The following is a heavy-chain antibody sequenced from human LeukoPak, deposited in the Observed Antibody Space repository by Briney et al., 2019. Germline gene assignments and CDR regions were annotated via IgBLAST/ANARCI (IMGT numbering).Heavy chain of an antibody. CDR1: GGSISSGGYS. J-gene: IGHJ4*02. V-gene: IGHV4-30-2*02. D-gene: IGHD1-26*01. Sequence: SQTLSLTCAVSGGSISSGGYSWSWIRQPPGKGLEWIGYIYHSGSTYYNPSLKSRVTISVDTSKNQFSLKLSSVTAADTAVYYCARWVSGSYYSSFDYWGQGTLVTVSS. CDR2: IYHSGST. CDR3: ARWVSGSYYSSFDY.